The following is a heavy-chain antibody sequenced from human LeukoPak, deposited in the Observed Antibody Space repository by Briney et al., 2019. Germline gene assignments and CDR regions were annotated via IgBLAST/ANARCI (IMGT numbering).Heavy chain of an antibody. CDR1: GFTFSSYA. D-gene: IGHD6-19*01. V-gene: IGHV3-23*01. CDR3: ARRTAGAKDV. CDR2: ISSSGGST. J-gene: IGHJ6*03. Sequence: GGSLRLSCAASGFTFSSYAMSWVRQAPGKGLEWVSAISSSGGSTDNADSVKGRFTISRDNSKDMLYLQMNSLRAEDTAVYYCARRTAGAKDVWGKGTTVTV.